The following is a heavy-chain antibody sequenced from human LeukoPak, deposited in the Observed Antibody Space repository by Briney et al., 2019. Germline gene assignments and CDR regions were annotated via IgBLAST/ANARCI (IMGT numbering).Heavy chain of an antibody. CDR3: AGIWSAYYLDFVDY. V-gene: IGHV3-30-3*01. D-gene: IGHD3-3*01. J-gene: IGHJ4*02. Sequence: PGRSLRLSCAASGFTFSSYAMHWVRQAPGKGLEWVAVISYDGSNKYYADSVKGRFTISRDNSKNTLYLQMNSLRAEDTAVYYCAGIWSAYYLDFVDYWGQGTLVTVSP. CDR1: GFTFSSYA. CDR2: ISYDGSNK.